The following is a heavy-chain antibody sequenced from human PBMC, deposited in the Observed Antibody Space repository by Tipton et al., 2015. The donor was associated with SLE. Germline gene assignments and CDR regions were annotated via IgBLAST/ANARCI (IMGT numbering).Heavy chain of an antibody. CDR2: IADTGSP. Sequence: TLSLTCAVYGESFSGYYWAWIRQPPGQGLEWIGEIADTGSPNYKPSLKSRVTISVDTSKNQISLKLSSVTAADTAVNYCAGLGVVVAAIDYWGQGTLVTVSS. J-gene: IGHJ4*02. CDR1: GESFSGYY. V-gene: IGHV4-34*01. D-gene: IGHD2-21*02. CDR3: AGLGVVVAAIDY.